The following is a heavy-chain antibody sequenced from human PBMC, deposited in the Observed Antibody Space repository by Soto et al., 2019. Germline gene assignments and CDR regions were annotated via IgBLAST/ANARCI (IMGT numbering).Heavy chain of an antibody. J-gene: IGHJ4*02. Sequence: GGSLRLSCVVSGFNFRAYSMNWVRQAPGKGLEWISYISSTSTTLYYADSVKGRSTISRDTDQKSLFLQMNSLRAEDTAVYYCVRDSGDYPDYWGQGTQVTVSS. CDR1: GFNFRAYS. V-gene: IGHV3-48*01. D-gene: IGHD4-17*01. CDR2: ISSTSTTL. CDR3: VRDSGDYPDY.